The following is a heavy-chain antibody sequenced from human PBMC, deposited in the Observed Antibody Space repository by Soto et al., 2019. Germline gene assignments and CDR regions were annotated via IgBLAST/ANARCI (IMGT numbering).Heavy chain of an antibody. CDR2: MNPNSGNT. J-gene: IGHJ6*03. CDR1: GYTFTSYD. CDR3: ARASRRAYYDFWSGYHHYYMDV. Sequence: ASVKVSCKASGYTFTSYDINWVRQATGQGLEWMGWMNPNSGNTGYAQKFQGRVTMTRNTSISTAYMELSSLRSEDTAVYYCARASRRAYYDFWSGYHHYYMDVWGKGTTVTVSS. D-gene: IGHD3-3*01. V-gene: IGHV1-8*01.